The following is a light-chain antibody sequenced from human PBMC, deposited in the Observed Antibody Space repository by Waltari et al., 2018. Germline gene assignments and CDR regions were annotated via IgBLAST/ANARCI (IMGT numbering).Light chain of an antibody. V-gene: IGKV1-39*01. CDR3: HQTRSLPYT. CDR2: GAF. CDR1: QSLSNY. J-gene: IGKJ2*01. Sequence: DIQMTQSPSSLSASVGDRVTITCRASQSLSNYLNWYQHKAGEAPKLLIHGAFNLQSGVPSRFSGSGSGTDFTLTISSLQPEDVATYYCHQTRSLPYTFGQGTKLEI.